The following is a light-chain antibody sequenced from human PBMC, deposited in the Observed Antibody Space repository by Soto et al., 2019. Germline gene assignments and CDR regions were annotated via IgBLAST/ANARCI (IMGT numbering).Light chain of an antibody. V-gene: IGKV1-27*01. CDR1: QGISNF. J-gene: IGKJ5*01. CDR2: AAS. Sequence: DIQMTQSPSSLSASVGDRVTITCRASQGISNFLAWYQQKPGKVPKLLISAASTLQSGVPSRFSGSGSGTDFTLTITSIQPEYVATYYCQKYSSVITFGQGTRLEIK. CDR3: QKYSSVIT.